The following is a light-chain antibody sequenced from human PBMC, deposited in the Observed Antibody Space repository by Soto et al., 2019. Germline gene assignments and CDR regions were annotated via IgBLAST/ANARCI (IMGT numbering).Light chain of an antibody. CDR2: GAS. CDR1: QSIKNNF. CDR3: QQYGTSPIN. J-gene: IGKJ5*01. Sequence: EMVLTQSPVTLSLSHGERATLSCRASQSIKNNFLAWYQQKPGQAPRLLIFGASSRSSGIPYRFSGSGSGTDFTLTVSRLEPEDFAVYYCQQYGTSPINFGQGTRLEV. V-gene: IGKV3-20*01.